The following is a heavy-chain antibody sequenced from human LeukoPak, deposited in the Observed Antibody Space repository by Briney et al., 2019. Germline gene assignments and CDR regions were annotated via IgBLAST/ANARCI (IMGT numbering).Heavy chain of an antibody. CDR2: IKQDESEK. J-gene: IGHJ5*01. D-gene: IGHD6-19*01. CDR1: GFTFNSYW. CDR3: ARDPKSAVAADWFDP. Sequence: GGSLRLSCAASGFTFNSYWMSWVRQAPGKGLEWVANIKQDESEKFYVVSVKGRFTISRDNAKNSLYLQMNSLRAEDTAVYYCARDPKSAVAADWFDPWGQGTLVTVSS. V-gene: IGHV3-7*01.